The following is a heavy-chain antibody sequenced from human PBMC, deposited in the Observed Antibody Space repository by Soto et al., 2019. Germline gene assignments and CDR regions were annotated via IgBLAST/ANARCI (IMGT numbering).Heavy chain of an antibody. CDR1: GGSISSGGYY. CDR2: IYYSGST. V-gene: IGHV4-31*03. CDR3: ARIPYDSSGYYTPPAGAFDI. D-gene: IGHD3-22*01. J-gene: IGHJ3*02. Sequence: KTSETLSLTCTVSGGSISSGGYYWSWIRQHPGKGLEWIGYIYYSGSTYYNPSLKSRVTISVDTSKNQFSLKLSSVTAADAAVHYCARIPYDSSGYYTPPAGAFDIWVQGTMVTVSS.